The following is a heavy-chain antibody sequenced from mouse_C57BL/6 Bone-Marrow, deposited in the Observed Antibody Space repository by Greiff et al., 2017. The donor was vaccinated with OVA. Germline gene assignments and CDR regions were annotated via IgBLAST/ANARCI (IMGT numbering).Heavy chain of an antibody. V-gene: IGHV5-12*01. D-gene: IGHD1-1*01. CDR3: ARLGITTVVGSPPMDY. CDR1: GFTFSDYY. J-gene: IGHJ4*01. Sequence: EVHLVESGGGLVQPGGSLKLSCAASGFTFSDYYMYWVRQTPEKRLEWVAYISNGGGSTYYPDTVKGRFTISRDNAKNTLYLQMSRLKSEDTAMYYCARLGITTVVGSPPMDYWGQGTSVTVSS. CDR2: ISNGGGST.